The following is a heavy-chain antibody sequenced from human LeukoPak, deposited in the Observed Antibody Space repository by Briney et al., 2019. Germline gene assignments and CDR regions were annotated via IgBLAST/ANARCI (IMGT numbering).Heavy chain of an antibody. J-gene: IGHJ4*02. CDR1: GYTFTGYY. Sequence: GASVKVSCKASGYTFTGYYMHWVRQAPGQGLEWMGWINPNSGGTDYAQKFQGRVTMTRDTSISTAYMELSRLRSDDTAVYYCARARYYDYVWGSYRHPPPDYWGQGTLVTVSS. D-gene: IGHD3-16*02. CDR3: ARARYYDYVWGSYRHPPPDY. CDR2: INPNSGGT. V-gene: IGHV1-2*02.